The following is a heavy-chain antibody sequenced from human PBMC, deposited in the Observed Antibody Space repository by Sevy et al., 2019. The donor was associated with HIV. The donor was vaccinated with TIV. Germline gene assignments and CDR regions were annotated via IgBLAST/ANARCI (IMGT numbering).Heavy chain of an antibody. D-gene: IGHD3-22*01. CDR1: GFTFSSYA. CDR2: ISGSGGST. V-gene: IGHV3-23*01. J-gene: IGHJ6*03. CDR3: AKDYYDSRRYYYARYYYYMDV. Sequence: GGSLRLSCAASGFTFSSYAMCWVRQAPGKGLEWVSAISGSGGSTYYADSVKGRFTISRDNSKNTLYLQMNSLRAEDTAVYYCAKDYYDSRRYYYARYYYYMDVWGKGTTVTVSS.